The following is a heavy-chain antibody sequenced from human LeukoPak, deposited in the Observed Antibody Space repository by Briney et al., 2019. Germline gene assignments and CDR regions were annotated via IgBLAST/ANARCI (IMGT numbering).Heavy chain of an antibody. D-gene: IGHD3-22*01. V-gene: IGHV3-11*01. CDR1: GFTFSDYY. CDR3: ARDRYYDSSGYYPRYYYYGMDV. Sequence: GGSLRLSCAASGFTFSDYYMSWIRQAPGKGLEWVSYISSSGSTIYYADSVKGRFTISRDNAKNSLYLQMNSLRAEDTAVYYCARDRYYDSSGYYPRYYYYGMDVWGQGTTVTVSS. J-gene: IGHJ6*02. CDR2: ISSSGSTI.